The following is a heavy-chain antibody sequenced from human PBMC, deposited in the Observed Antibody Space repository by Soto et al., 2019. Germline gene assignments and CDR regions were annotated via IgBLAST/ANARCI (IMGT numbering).Heavy chain of an antibody. CDR2: ISAYNGNT. V-gene: IGHV1-18*01. J-gene: IGHJ5*02. CDR1: GYTFTRYG. CDR3: VRDQDSFDVNWFGP. D-gene: IGHD3-9*01. Sequence: ASVKVSCKASGYTFTRYGISWVRQAPGQGLEWLGWISAYNGNTNYAQKIQGRVTMTADTSTSTAYMELRNLRSDDTAFYYCVRDQDSFDVNWFGPWGQGTLVTVSS.